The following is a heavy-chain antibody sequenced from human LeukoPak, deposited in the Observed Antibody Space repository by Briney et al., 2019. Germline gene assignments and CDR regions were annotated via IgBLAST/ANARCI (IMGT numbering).Heavy chain of an antibody. Sequence: PGGSLRLSCAASGFTFSSYDIHWVRQATGKGLEWVSGIGTAGEIYYPGSVKGRFTISRENAKNSLYLQMNSLRAGDTAVYYCARAAYSSTWYSRYLDLWGRGTLVTVSS. V-gene: IGHV3-13*01. CDR3: ARAAYSSTWYSRYLDL. CDR1: GFTFSSYD. CDR2: IGTAGEI. D-gene: IGHD6-13*01. J-gene: IGHJ2*01.